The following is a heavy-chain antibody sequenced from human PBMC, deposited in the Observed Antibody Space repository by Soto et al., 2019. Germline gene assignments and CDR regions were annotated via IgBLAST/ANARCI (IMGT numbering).Heavy chain of an antibody. CDR1: GNSFTTYW. Sequence: XESLKISWKCSGNSFTTYWIGLVLQMPGKGLEWMGIIYPGDSDTRYSPSFQGQVTISADKSISTAYLQWSSLKASDTAMYYCTRQRGSGRFDAFDTWGRGTMVTVS. J-gene: IGHJ3*02. CDR2: IYPGDSDT. D-gene: IGHD6-19*01. CDR3: TRQRGSGRFDAFDT. V-gene: IGHV5-51*01.